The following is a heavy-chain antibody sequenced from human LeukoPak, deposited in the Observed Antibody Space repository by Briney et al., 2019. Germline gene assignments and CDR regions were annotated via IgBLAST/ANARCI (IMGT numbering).Heavy chain of an antibody. CDR2: ISSSSSYI. CDR3: AKDEGIQLWLGTLDY. CDR1: GFTFSSYS. D-gene: IGHD5-18*01. J-gene: IGHJ4*02. Sequence: GGSLRLSCAASGFTFSSYSMNWVRQAPGKGLEWVSSISSSSSYIYYADSVKGRFTISRDNAKNSLYLQMNSLRAEDTALYYCAKDEGIQLWLGTLDYWGQGTLVTVSS. V-gene: IGHV3-21*04.